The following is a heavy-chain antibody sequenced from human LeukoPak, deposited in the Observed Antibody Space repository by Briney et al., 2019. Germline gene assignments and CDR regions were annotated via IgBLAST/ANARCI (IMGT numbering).Heavy chain of an antibody. CDR3: ARDSRGYSYGPNTDY. Sequence: GGSLRLSCAASGFTLSDYWMTWVRQAPGKGLEWVANIKHDGSEKYYVDSVKGRFTISRDISRNSLYLQMDSLRVEDTAMYYCARDSRGYSYGPNTDYWGQGTLVAVSS. V-gene: IGHV3-7*01. CDR1: GFTLSDYW. CDR2: IKHDGSEK. J-gene: IGHJ4*02. D-gene: IGHD5-18*01.